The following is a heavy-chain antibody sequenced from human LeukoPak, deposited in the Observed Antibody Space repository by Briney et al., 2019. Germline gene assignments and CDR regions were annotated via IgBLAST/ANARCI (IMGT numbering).Heavy chain of an antibody. V-gene: IGHV1-8*01. J-gene: IGHJ6*03. Sequence: ASVKVSCKASGYTFTSYDINWVRQATGQGLEWMGWMNPNSGNTGYAQKFQGRVTMTRNTSISTAYMELSSLRSEDTAVYYCARYLGYYDSSGSTVYYYYMDVWGKGSTVTISS. CDR2: MNPNSGNT. D-gene: IGHD3-22*01. CDR3: ARYLGYYDSSGSTVYYYYMDV. CDR1: GYTFTSYD.